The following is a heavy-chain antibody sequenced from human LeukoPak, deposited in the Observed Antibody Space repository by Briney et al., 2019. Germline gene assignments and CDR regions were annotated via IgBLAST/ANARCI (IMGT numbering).Heavy chain of an antibody. CDR3: ARRSGGSYGDAFDI. CDR2: IDPSGGST. J-gene: IGHJ3*02. Sequence: GASVKVSCKASGYTFTKYHIHWVRQAPGQGLEWMGTIDPSGGSTNFVEKFQGRVTMTRDTSTSTIYMELSSLRSEDSALYSCARRSGGSYGDAFDIWGLGTIVTVSS. D-gene: IGHD1-26*01. CDR1: GYTFTKYH. V-gene: IGHV1-46*01.